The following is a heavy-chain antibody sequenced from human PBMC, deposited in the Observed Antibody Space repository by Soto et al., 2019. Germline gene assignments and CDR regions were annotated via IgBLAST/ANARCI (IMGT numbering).Heavy chain of an antibody. CDR3: TTGTQNFDY. D-gene: IGHD1-1*01. V-gene: IGHV3-23*01. CDR2: ISASGGTT. CDR1: GFTFTTRA. Sequence: EVQLLESGGGLVQPGGSLRLSCAASGFTFTTRAMSWVRQAPGKGLQWVSGISASGGTTYYADSVKGRLTISRDNSTNMLYLLMTRLRDDDTAVYYCTTGTQNFDYWGRGTRVTVSS. J-gene: IGHJ4*02.